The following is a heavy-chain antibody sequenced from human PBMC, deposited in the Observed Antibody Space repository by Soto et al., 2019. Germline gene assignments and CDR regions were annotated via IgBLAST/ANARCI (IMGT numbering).Heavy chain of an antibody. V-gene: IGHV5-10-1*01. CDR2: IDPSDSYT. CDR3: ARRNTMVRGGNYGMDG. D-gene: IGHD3-10*01. J-gene: IGHJ6*02. Sequence: GESLKISCKGSGYSFTSYWISWVRQMPGKGLEWMGRIDPSDSYTNYSPSFQGHVTISADKSISTAYLQWSSLKASDTAMYYCARRNTMVRGGNYGMDGWGQGNTVTVSS. CDR1: GYSFTSYW.